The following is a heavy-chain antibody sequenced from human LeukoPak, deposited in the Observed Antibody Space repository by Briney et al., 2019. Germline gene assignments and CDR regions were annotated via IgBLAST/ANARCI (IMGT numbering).Heavy chain of an antibody. Sequence: SHTLSLTCAFSGDSFSSNSAAWNWVRQSPSRGLEWLGRTYYRSKLYNDYAVSVKSRITINPDTSKNQFSLQLNSVTPEDTAVYYCARGLRWYLDYWGQGTLVTVSS. CDR2: TYYRSKLYN. CDR1: GDSFSSNSAA. V-gene: IGHV6-1*01. J-gene: IGHJ4*02. CDR3: ARGLRWYLDY. D-gene: IGHD4-23*01.